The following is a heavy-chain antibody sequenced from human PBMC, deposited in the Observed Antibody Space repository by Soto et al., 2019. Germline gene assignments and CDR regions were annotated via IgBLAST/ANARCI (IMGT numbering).Heavy chain of an antibody. J-gene: IGHJ4*02. CDR2: IDPSDSQT. Sequence: GESLKISCKGSGYSFAGYWITWVRQKPGKGLEWMGRIDPSDSQTYYSPSFRGHVTISVTRSITTVFLQWSSLRASDTAMYYCARQIYDSDTGPNFQYYFDSWGQGTPVTSPQ. CDR1: GYSFAGYW. V-gene: IGHV5-10-1*01. CDR3: ARQIYDSDTGPNFQYYFDS. D-gene: IGHD3-22*01.